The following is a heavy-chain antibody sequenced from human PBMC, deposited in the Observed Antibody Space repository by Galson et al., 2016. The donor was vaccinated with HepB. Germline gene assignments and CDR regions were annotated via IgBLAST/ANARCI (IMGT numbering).Heavy chain of an antibody. CDR3: VSGYTSGI. Sequence: SLRLSCAASGFTFSAYWMAWIRQAPGKGLEWVANTNQDGSGKHYVDSAKGRFTVSRDNAKNLVFLGMNSLRAEDTAVYYCVSGYTSGIWGQGTTVTVSS. CDR1: GFTFSAYW. D-gene: IGHD6-19*01. CDR2: TNQDGSGK. V-gene: IGHV3-7*01. J-gene: IGHJ3*01.